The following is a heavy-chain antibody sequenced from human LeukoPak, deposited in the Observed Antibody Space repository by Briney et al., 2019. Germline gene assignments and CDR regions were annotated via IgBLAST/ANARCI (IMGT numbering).Heavy chain of an antibody. CDR2: IYYSGSI. V-gene: IGHV4-59*01. D-gene: IGHD3-22*01. J-gene: IGHJ4*02. CDR3: ARENPSGYYNRPIDY. Sequence: SETLSLTCTVSGASISSYYWSWIRQPPGKGLEWIGDIYYSGSIKYNPSLKSRVTMSVVTSKNQFSLKLSSVTAADTAIYYCARENPSGYYNRPIDYWGQGTLVTVSS. CDR1: GASISSYY.